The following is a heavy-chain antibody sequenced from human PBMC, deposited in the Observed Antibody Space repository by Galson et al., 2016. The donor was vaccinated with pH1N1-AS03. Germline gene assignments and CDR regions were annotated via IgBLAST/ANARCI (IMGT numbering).Heavy chain of an antibody. Sequence: SLRLSCAASGFIFRNVWMTWVRQAPGKRLEWVGHIKSEGDGGGASDHAAPVKGRFTISRDDSENTLYLQMNSLKSEDTGVYYCPKANGSGPGEFDYWGHGTVVTVSS. CDR1: GFIFRNVW. J-gene: IGHJ4*01. D-gene: IGHD3-10*01. V-gene: IGHV3-15*01. CDR3: PKANGSGPGEFDY. CDR2: IKSEGDGGGAS.